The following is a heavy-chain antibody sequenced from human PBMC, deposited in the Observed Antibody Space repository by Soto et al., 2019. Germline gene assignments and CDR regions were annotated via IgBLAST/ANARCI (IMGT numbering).Heavy chain of an antibody. D-gene: IGHD3-10*01. V-gene: IGHV3-30*18. J-gene: IGHJ6*02. CDR3: AKEYYFGSGSPRVYYYFYGMDV. CDR1: GFTFIHYG. Sequence: QVQLVESGGGVVQPGTSLRLSCAASGFTFIHYGMHWVRQAPGKGLEWVATISFDGSTEYYPDFVKGRFTMSRDNSNNMVHLQMNNVRTEDTAVYYCAKEYYFGSGSPRVYYYFYGMDVWGQGTTVTVS. CDR2: ISFDGSTE.